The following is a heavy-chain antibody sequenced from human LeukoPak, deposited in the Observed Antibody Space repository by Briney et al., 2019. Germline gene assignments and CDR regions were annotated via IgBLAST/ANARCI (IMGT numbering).Heavy chain of an antibody. CDR1: GASVSSSDFY. Sequence: SETLSLTCTVSGASVSSSDFYWNWIRQPAGKGLEWIGRGYTSGTTDYNPSLNSRLTRSVDTSTNRFSLKLSSVAAADTAVYFCAGERVGYTIDRGFDQWGQGILVTVSS. CDR2: GYTSGTT. J-gene: IGHJ4*02. D-gene: IGHD1-26*01. CDR3: AGERVGYTIDRGFDQ. V-gene: IGHV4-61*02.